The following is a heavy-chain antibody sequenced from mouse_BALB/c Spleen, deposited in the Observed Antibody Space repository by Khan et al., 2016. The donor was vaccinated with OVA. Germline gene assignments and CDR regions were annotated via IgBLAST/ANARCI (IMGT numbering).Heavy chain of an antibody. CDR1: GFSLSRYN. CDR3: ARAYYRYDGYYAMDY. V-gene: IGHV2-6-4*01. D-gene: IGHD2-14*01. J-gene: IGHJ4*01. CDR2: IWGGGGT. Sequence: VQLKQSGPGLVAPSQSLSITCTVSGFSLSRYNIHWVRQPPGKGLEWLGMIWGGGGTDYNSTLKSRLNISKDNSKSQVFLKMNSLQTDDTAMYDCARAYYRYDGYYAMDYWGQGTSVTVSS.